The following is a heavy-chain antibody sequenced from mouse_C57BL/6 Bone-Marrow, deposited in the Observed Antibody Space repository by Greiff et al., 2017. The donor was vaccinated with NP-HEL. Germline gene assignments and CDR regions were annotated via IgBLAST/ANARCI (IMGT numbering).Heavy chain of an antibody. V-gene: IGHV1-78*01. CDR2: IYPRDGST. J-gene: IGHJ4*01. D-gene: IGHD2-4*01. CDR3: ARWGYYYYDGVYYAMDY. CDR1: GYTFTDHT. Sequence: QVQLQQSDAELVKPGASVKISCTVSGYTFTDHTIHWLKQRPEQGLEWIGYIYPRDGSTKYNEKFKGKATLTADKSSSTAYMQLNSLTSEDSAVYFCARWGYYYYDGVYYAMDYWGQGTSGTVSS.